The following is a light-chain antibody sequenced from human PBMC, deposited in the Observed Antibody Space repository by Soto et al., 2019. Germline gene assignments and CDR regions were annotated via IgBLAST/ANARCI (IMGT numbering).Light chain of an antibody. Sequence: QSVLTQPPSASGSPGQSVTVSCTGSSSGIGDYNFVSWYQQHPGKAPKLIIYEVKKRPSGVPDRFSASKSGNTASLTVSGLQAEDEADYYCSSYAGNNNFVFGSGTKVTVL. J-gene: IGLJ1*01. V-gene: IGLV2-8*01. CDR2: EVK. CDR3: SSYAGNNNFV. CDR1: SSGIGDYNF.